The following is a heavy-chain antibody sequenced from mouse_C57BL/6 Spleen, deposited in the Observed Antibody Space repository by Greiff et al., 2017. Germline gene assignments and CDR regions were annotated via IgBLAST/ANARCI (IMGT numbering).Heavy chain of an antibody. CDR3: ARDDGYGEYYFDY. CDR2: ISDGGSYT. CDR1: GFTFSSYA. D-gene: IGHD2-2*01. Sequence: EVKVEESGGGLVKPGGSLKLSCAASGFTFSSYAMSWVRQTPEKRLEWVATISDGGSYTYYPDNVKGRFTISRDNAKNNLYPQMSHLKSEDTAMYYCARDDGYGEYYFDYWGQGTTLTVSS. V-gene: IGHV5-4*01. J-gene: IGHJ2*01.